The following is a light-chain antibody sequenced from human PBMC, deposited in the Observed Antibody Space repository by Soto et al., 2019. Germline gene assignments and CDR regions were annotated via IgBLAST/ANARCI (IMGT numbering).Light chain of an antibody. CDR2: TAS. J-gene: IGKJ4*01. V-gene: IGKV1-9*01. CDR3: QQLNGYPLT. Sequence: DIKLTQSPSFLSASVGDRVTITCRASQGISSYLAWYQQKPGKAPNLLIYTASTLQSGVPSRFSGSGSGTEFTLTISSLQPEDFGTYYCQQLNGYPLTFGGGTKVEIK. CDR1: QGISSY.